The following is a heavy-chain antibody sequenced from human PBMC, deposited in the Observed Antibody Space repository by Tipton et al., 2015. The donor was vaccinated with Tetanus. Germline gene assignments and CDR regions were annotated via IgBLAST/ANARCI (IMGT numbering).Heavy chain of an antibody. CDR1: GGSITSNY. CDR3: ARDPSGGVRYFDY. J-gene: IGHJ4*02. CDR2: IYAPGIT. Sequence: LRLSCTVSGGSITSNYWTWIRQPAGKGLEWIGRIYAPGITNYNPSLKSRVTISVDTSKNQFSLKLSSVTAADTAVYYCARDPSGGVRYFDYWGQGTLVTVSS. V-gene: IGHV4-4*07. D-gene: IGHD2-8*01.